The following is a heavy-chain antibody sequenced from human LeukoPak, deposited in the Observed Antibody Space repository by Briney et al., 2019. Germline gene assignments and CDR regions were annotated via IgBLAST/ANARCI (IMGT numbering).Heavy chain of an antibody. Sequence: GGSLRLSCVASGFTFKNYGMAWVRPVAGKGLEWVSAISASADSQYYTDSVKGRFTISRDNSKNTLYLQMSSLRAEDTAVYYCARVSYRKSYRWFDPWGQGTQVTVSS. V-gene: IGHV3-23*01. CDR1: GFTFKNYG. J-gene: IGHJ5*02. CDR3: ARVSYRKSYRWFDP. D-gene: IGHD3-10*01. CDR2: ISASADSQ.